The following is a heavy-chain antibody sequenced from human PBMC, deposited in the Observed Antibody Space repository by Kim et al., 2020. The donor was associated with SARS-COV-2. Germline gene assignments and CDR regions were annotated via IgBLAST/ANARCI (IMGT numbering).Heavy chain of an antibody. CDR1: GYTFTSYD. CDR3: ARTPYVLTAGFLIPYYYYYMDV. D-gene: IGHD3-16*01. CDR2: MNPNSGNT. J-gene: IGHJ6*03. Sequence: ASVKVSCKASGYTFTSYDINWVRQATGQGLEWMGWMNPNSGNTGYAQKFQGRVTMTRNTSISTAYMELSSLRFEDTAVYYCARTPYVLTAGFLIPYYYYYMDVWGKGITVTVSS. V-gene: IGHV1-8*01.